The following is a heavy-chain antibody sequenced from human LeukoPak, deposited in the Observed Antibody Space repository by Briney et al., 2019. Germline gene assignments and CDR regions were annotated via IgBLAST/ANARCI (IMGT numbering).Heavy chain of an antibody. J-gene: IGHJ5*02. CDR2: IYPGDSDT. CDR1: GYSFTSYW. D-gene: IGHD2-15*01. Sequence: GESLKISCKGSGYSFTSYWIGWVRQMPGKGLEWMGIIYPGDSDTRYSASFQGKVTISADKSISTAYLQWSSRKASDTAMYYCARLQEGYCSGGSCYSGNWFDPWGQGTLVTVSS. V-gene: IGHV5-51*01. CDR3: ARLQEGYCSGGSCYSGNWFDP.